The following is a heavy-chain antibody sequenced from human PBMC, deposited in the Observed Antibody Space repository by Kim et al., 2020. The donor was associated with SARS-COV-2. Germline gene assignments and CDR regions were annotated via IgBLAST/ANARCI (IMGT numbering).Heavy chain of an antibody. V-gene: IGHV3-30*02. D-gene: IGHD1-1*01. Sequence: YADSVKGRFTISRDNVKNTLFLQMSDLRPDDTALYYCAKDTTMAVWGGLDYWGQGTLVTVSS. CDR3: AKDTTMAVWGGLDY. J-gene: IGHJ4*02.